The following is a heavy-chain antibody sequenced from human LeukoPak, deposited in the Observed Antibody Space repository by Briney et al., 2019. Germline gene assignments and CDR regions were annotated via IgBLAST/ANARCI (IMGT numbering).Heavy chain of an antibody. CDR2: ISYDGSNK. D-gene: IGHD2-2*01. Sequence: PGGSLRLSCAASGFTFSSYAMHWVRQAPGKGLEWVPVISYDGSNKYYADSVKGRFTISRDNSKNTLYLQMNSLRAEDTAVYYCAREDIVVVPAAPRPYYYYGMDVWGKGTTVTVSS. V-gene: IGHV3-30*04. CDR3: AREDIVVVPAAPRPYYYYGMDV. J-gene: IGHJ6*04. CDR1: GFTFSSYA.